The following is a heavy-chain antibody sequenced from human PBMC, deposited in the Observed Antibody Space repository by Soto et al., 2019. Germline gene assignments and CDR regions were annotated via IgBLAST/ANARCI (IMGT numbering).Heavy chain of an antibody. CDR2: ISAYNGNT. V-gene: IGHV1-18*04. J-gene: IGHJ6*02. D-gene: IGHD3-10*01. CDR1: GYTFTSYG. CDR3: ARDERTNELWFGDPREDYYYCGMDV. Sequence: QVQLVQSGAEVKKPGASVKVSCKASGYTFTSYGISWVRQAPGQGLEWMGWISAYNGNTNYAQKLQRRVTMTTDTSTSTAYMELRSLGSDDTAVYYCARDERTNELWFGDPREDYYYCGMDVWGQGTTVTVSS.